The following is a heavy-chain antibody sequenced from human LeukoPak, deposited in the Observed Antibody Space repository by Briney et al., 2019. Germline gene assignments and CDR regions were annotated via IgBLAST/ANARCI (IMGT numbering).Heavy chain of an antibody. D-gene: IGHD2-2*01. V-gene: IGHV1-2*02. CDR2: INPDSGVT. CDR3: ARDSTFDT. J-gene: IGHJ3*02. Sequence: ASVKVSCKASGYTFTDYYMHWVRPAPGQGLEWMGWINPDSGVTNYPQKFQGRVTMTRDTSSSTAYMELIRLRSYDTAVYYCARDSTFDTWGQGTMVTVSS. CDR1: GYTFTDYY.